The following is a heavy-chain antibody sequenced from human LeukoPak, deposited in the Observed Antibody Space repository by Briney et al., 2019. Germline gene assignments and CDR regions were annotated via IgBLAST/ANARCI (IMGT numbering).Heavy chain of an antibody. Sequence: SETLSLTCTVSGVSISSYYWSWIRQPPGKGLEWIGYIYYSGSTNYNPSLKSRVTISLDTSKNQFSLKLSSVTAADAAVYYCARHDGSSWYYAFDVWGQGTMVTVSS. CDR3: ARHDGSSWYYAFDV. CDR2: IYYSGST. J-gene: IGHJ3*01. D-gene: IGHD6-13*01. CDR1: GVSISSYY. V-gene: IGHV4-59*08.